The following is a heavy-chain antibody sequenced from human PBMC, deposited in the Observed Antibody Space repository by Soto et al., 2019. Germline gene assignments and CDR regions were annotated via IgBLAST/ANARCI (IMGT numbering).Heavy chain of an antibody. J-gene: IGHJ6*02. CDR1: GFTFSSYA. V-gene: IGHV3-23*01. Sequence: GGSLRLSCAASGFTFSSYAMSWVRQAPGKGLEWVSAISGSGGSTYYADSVKGRFTISRDNSKNTLYLQMNSLRAEDTAVYYCAKSEYSSSPYYYYYGMDVWGQGTTVTV. D-gene: IGHD6-6*01. CDR3: AKSEYSSSPYYYYYGMDV. CDR2: ISGSGGST.